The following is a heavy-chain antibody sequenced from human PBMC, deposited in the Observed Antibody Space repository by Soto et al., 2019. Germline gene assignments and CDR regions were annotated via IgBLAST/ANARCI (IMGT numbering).Heavy chain of an antibody. CDR1: GDSVATKSAA. Sequence: SQGLSLTCAMSGDSVATKSAAVNWGSRSRSIGRECLGMTYYRSKWYNDYAVSFKSGRTINPDTSKNQFSLQLNSVTPEDTAVYYCARVEVRYCSSTSCYYFDYWGQGTQVTVSS. J-gene: IGHJ4*02. CDR2: TYYRSKWYN. D-gene: IGHD2-2*01. CDR3: ARVEVRYCSSTSCYYFDY. V-gene: IGHV6-1*01.